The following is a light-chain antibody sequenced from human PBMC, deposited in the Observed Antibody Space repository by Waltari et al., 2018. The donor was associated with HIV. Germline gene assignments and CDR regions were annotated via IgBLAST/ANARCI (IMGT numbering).Light chain of an antibody. V-gene: IGLV1-51*02. CDR2: ENN. CDR1: SSNIGNNF. Sequence: QSVLTQPPSASAAPGQKVTISCSGSSSNIGNNFVSWYQQLPGTAPKLLIYENNYRPSGIPDRFSGSKSVTSATLDISGLQTGDEATYFCETWDSSLSVVVFGGGTKLTVL. CDR3: ETWDSSLSVVV. J-gene: IGLJ2*01.